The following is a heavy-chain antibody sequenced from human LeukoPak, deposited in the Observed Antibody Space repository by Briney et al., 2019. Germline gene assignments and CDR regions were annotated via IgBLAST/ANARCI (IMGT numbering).Heavy chain of an antibody. CDR3: ARCPYDSTGYYSVPSHLDY. Sequence: PGGSLRLSCATSGFTFSTYWMTWVRQAPGKGLKWLANIKQDGSAKYYVDSLRGRFSISRDNVKNSLFLQMNSLSAEDTAVYYCARCPYDSTGYYSVPSHLDYWGQGTLVTVSS. CDR2: IKQDGSAK. V-gene: IGHV3-7*01. J-gene: IGHJ4*02. D-gene: IGHD3-22*01. CDR1: GFTFSTYW.